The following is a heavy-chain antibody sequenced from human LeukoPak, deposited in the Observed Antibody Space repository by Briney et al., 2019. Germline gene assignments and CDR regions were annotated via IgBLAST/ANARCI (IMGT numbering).Heavy chain of an antibody. CDR2: IYHSGST. V-gene: IGHV4-38-2*01. CDR3: ALFQKGYCSGGSCYSGYFDY. D-gene: IGHD2-15*01. CDR1: GYSISSGYY. J-gene: IGHJ4*02. Sequence: PSETLSLTCAVSGYSISSGYYWGWIRQPPGKGLEWIGSIYHSGSTYYNPSLKSRVTISVDTSKNQFSLKLSSVTAADTAVYYCALFQKGYCSGGSCYSGYFDYWGQGTLVTVPS.